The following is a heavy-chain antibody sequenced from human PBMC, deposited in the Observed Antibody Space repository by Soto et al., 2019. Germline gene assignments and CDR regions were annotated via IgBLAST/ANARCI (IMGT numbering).Heavy chain of an antibody. CDR3: ARDIVVVPAPLGGMDV. J-gene: IGHJ6*02. CDR1: GGTFSSYA. Sequence: SVKVSCKASGGTFSSYAISWVRQAPGQGLERMGGIIPIFGTANYAQKFQGRVTITADESTSTAYMELSSLRSEDTAVYYCARDIVVVPAPLGGMDVWGQGTTVTVSS. CDR2: IIPIFGTA. D-gene: IGHD2-2*01. V-gene: IGHV1-69*13.